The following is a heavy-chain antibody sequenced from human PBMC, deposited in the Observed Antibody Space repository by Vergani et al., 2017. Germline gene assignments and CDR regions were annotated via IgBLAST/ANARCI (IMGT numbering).Heavy chain of an antibody. V-gene: IGHV3-23*04. CDR1: GFTVSSNY. Sequence: EVQLVESGGGLVQPGGSLRLSCAASGFTVSSNYMSWVRQAPGKGLEWVSAISGSGGSTYYADSVKGRFTISRDNSKNTPYLQMNSLRAEDTAVYYCAKGRDSSGWRNWFDPWGQGTLVTVSS. CDR3: AKGRDSSGWRNWFDP. CDR2: ISGSGGST. J-gene: IGHJ5*02. D-gene: IGHD6-19*01.